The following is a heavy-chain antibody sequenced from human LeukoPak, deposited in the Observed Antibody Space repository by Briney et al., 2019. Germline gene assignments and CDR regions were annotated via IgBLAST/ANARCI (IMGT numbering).Heavy chain of an antibody. Sequence: GGSLRLSCAASGFTFDDYSMNWVRQAPGKGLEWVSFISSSSSTMYYADSVKGRFTISRDNAKNSVYVQMNSLRAEDTAVYYCARGSSGWYKEYNWFDPWGQGTLVTVSS. CDR2: ISSSSSTM. J-gene: IGHJ5*02. V-gene: IGHV3-48*01. CDR1: GFTFDDYS. D-gene: IGHD6-19*01. CDR3: ARGSSGWYKEYNWFDP.